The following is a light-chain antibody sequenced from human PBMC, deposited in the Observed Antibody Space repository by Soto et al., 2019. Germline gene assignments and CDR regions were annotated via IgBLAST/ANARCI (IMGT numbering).Light chain of an antibody. V-gene: IGKV3-11*01. CDR1: QSVSSY. CDR3: QQRSNWGLT. Sequence: EIVMTQSAATLSLSPGERATLSCRASQSVSSYLAWYQQKPGQAPRLLIYDASNRATGIPARFSGSGSGTDFTLTISSLEPEDFAVYYCQQRSNWGLTFGGGTKVDIK. J-gene: IGKJ4*01. CDR2: DAS.